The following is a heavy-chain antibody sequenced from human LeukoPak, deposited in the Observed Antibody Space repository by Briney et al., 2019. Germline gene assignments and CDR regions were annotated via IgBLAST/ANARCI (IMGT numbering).Heavy chain of an antibody. J-gene: IGHJ4*02. CDR1: GYTFTGYY. CDR3: ARSNSRVGLQAAAGPFDY. CDR2: INANSGGT. D-gene: IGHD6-13*01. V-gene: IGHV1-2*02. Sequence: ASVKVSCKASGYTFTGYYMHWVRQAPGQGLEWMGWINANSGGTNYAQKFQGRVTMTRDTSISTAYMELSRLRSDDTAVYYCARSNSRVGLQAAAGPFDYWGQGTLVTVSS.